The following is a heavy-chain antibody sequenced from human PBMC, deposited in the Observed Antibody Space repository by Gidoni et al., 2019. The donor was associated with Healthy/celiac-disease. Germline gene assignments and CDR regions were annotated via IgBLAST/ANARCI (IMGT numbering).Heavy chain of an antibody. Sequence: AQLQESGPGLVKPSATLSLTCPGSGGLLSSSYCSWIRQLPGKGLEWIGYIDYSGITNYNPSLKSRVTISVGTSKNQFSRKLSSVTAADTAGYYCARFITARKYSSSSDEVNWFDPWGQGTLVTVSS. J-gene: IGHJ5*02. CDR1: GGLLSSSY. D-gene: IGHD6-6*01. CDR3: ARFITARKYSSSSDEVNWFDP. V-gene: IGHV4-59*01. CDR2: IDYSGIT.